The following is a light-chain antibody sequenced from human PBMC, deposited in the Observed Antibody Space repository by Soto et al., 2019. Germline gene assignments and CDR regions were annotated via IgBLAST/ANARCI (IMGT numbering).Light chain of an antibody. CDR2: DAS. CDR3: QQYNNWWT. Sequence: EIVLTQSPGTLSLSPGERATLSCSASQSVSSSYLAWYQQKPGQAPRLLIYDASTRATGIPARFSGSGSGTEFTLTISSLQSEDFVVYYCQQYNNWWTFGQGTKVDIK. J-gene: IGKJ1*01. CDR1: QSVSSSY. V-gene: IGKV3D-15*01.